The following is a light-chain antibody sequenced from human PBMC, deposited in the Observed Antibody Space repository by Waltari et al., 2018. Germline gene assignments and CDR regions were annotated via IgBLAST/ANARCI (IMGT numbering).Light chain of an antibody. CDR1: ESVSNY. Sequence: EVVLTQSPVTLSLAAGERATLSCRASESVSNYLAWYQQKPGQSPRLLIFDTSKRATGIPARFSRSGYGTDFTLTINNLEAEDFALYYCQQGSILPLTFGGGTKVEI. CDR2: DTS. J-gene: IGKJ4*01. V-gene: IGKV3-11*01. CDR3: QQGSILPLT.